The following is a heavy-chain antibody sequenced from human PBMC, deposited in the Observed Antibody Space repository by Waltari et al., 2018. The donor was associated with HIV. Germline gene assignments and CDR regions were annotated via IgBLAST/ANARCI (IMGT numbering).Heavy chain of an antibody. CDR3: ARDGPGDYYYYGVDV. CDR2: TYYRSKWYS. J-gene: IGHJ6*02. CDR1: GDTVSSSNSA. Sequence: QVVLQQSGPGLLQYSQTLSLTCAISGDTVSSSNSAWNWIRQSPSRGLEWLGRTYYRSKWYSDYALSVRSRITIRADTSKNQFSLQLNSVTPEDTAVYFCARDGPGDYYYYGVDVWGLGTTITVSS. V-gene: IGHV6-1*01. D-gene: IGHD1-1*01.